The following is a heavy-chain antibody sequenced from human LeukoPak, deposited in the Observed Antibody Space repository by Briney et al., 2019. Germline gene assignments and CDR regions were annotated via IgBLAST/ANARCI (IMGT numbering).Heavy chain of an antibody. Sequence: ASVKVSCKASGYTFTSYYMHWVRQAPGQGLEWMGIINPSGGSTSYAQKFQGRVTMTRDMSTSTVYMELSSLRSEDTAVYYCARFPVAVAGVRGEPTDNWFDPWGQGTLVTVSS. D-gene: IGHD6-19*01. CDR1: GYTFTSYY. V-gene: IGHV1-46*01. CDR2: INPSGGST. CDR3: ARFPVAVAGVRGEPTDNWFDP. J-gene: IGHJ5*02.